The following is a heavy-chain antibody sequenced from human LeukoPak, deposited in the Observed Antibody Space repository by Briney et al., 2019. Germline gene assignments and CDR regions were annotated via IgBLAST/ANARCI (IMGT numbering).Heavy chain of an antibody. J-gene: IGHJ4*02. Sequence: GGSLRLSCAASGFTFSHYWMHWVRQAPGKGLVWVSRLNSDGSSTVYADSVKGRFTISRDNAKNTLYLQMNSLRAEDTAVYYCARSPYCSSTSCYHFDYWGQGTLVTVSS. CDR3: ARSPYCSSTSCYHFDY. D-gene: IGHD2-2*01. V-gene: IGHV3-74*01. CDR1: GFTFSHYW. CDR2: LNSDGSST.